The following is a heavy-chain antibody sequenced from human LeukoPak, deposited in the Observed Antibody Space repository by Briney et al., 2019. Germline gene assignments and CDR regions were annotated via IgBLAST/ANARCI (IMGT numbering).Heavy chain of an antibody. J-gene: IGHJ4*02. CDR1: GGSINSSSYY. CDR3: ARLGGDINY. V-gene: IGHV4-39*01. D-gene: IGHD3-10*01. CDR2: IFYSGNT. Sequence: SETLSLNCPVSGGSINSSSYYWGWIRQPPGKGLEWIGSIFYSGNTYDNPYLRSRVTISVDTSKNQFSLKLNSVTAADTAVYYCARLGGDINYWGQGTLVTVSS.